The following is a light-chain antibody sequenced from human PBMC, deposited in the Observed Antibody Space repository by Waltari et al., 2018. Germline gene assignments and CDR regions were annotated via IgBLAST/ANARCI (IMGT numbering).Light chain of an antibody. Sequence: DIQMTQSPSSLSASVGDRVTITCQASQDISNYLNWYQQKPGKVPKLLIYDASNLGTGVPSRFSGSGSGTDFTFTITSLQPEDIATYYCQQYDNLPLTFGGGTKVEIK. CDR2: DAS. CDR1: QDISNY. CDR3: QQYDNLPLT. V-gene: IGKV1-33*01. J-gene: IGKJ4*01.